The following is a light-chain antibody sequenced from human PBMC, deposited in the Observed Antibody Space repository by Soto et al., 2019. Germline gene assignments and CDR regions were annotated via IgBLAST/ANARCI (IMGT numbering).Light chain of an antibody. Sequence: QSVLTQPPSASGTPGQTVTISCSGSSSNIGSAYIYWYQHLPGTAPQLLIYRNNQHPSVVPDRFSASTSGTSASLAISGLRSEDDADYYCAAWDDSMVVFGGGTKLTVL. V-gene: IGLV1-47*01. CDR2: RNN. CDR3: AAWDDSMVV. J-gene: IGLJ2*01. CDR1: SSNIGSAY.